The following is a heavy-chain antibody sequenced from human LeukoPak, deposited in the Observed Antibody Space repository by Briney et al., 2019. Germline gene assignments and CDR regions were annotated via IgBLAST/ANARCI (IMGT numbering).Heavy chain of an antibody. V-gene: IGHV3-66*01. CDR1: GFTFNNYG. CDR2: IYSGGST. Sequence: GGSLRLSCAASGFTFNNYGMHWVRQAPGKGLEWVSVIYSGGSTYYADSVKGRFTISRDNSKSTLYLQMNSLRAEDTAVYYCAREVIAVAGKNYFDYWGQGTLVTVSS. J-gene: IGHJ4*02. D-gene: IGHD6-19*01. CDR3: AREVIAVAGKNYFDY.